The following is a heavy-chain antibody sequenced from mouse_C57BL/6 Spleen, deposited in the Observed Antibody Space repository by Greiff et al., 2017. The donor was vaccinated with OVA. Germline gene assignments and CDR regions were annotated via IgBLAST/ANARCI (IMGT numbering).Heavy chain of an antibody. J-gene: IGHJ4*01. CDR2: IYPGDGDT. Sequence: VKLQESGAELVKPGASVKISCKASGYAFSSYWMNWVKQRPGKGLEWIGQIYPGDGDTNYNGKFKGKATLTADKSSSTAYMQLSSLTSEDSAVYFCARGPPYAMDYWGQGTSVTVSS. V-gene: IGHV1-80*01. D-gene: IGHD3-3*01. CDR1: GYAFSSYW. CDR3: ARGPPYAMDY.